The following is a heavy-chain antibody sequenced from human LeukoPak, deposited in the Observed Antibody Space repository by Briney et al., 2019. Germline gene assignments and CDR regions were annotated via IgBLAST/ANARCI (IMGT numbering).Heavy chain of an antibody. Sequence: ASVKVSCKASGYTFTSYDINWVRQATGQGLEWMGWMNPNSDNTGYAQKFQGRVTITRDTSASTAYMELSSLRSEDTAVYYCAGQGSGWYDDYYYGMDVWGQGTTVTVSS. D-gene: IGHD6-19*01. J-gene: IGHJ6*02. V-gene: IGHV1-8*01. CDR3: AGQGSGWYDDYYYGMDV. CDR1: GYTFTSYD. CDR2: MNPNSDNT.